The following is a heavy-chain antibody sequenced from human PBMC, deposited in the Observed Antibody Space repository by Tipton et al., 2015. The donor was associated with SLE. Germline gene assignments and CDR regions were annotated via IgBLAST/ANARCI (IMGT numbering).Heavy chain of an antibody. Sequence: TLSLTCGVSGYSISSGYYWGWIRQSPGKGLEWIGTIYHSGSTHSNPSLKSRVTISVDTSKNQFSLKLSSVTAADTAVYYCARSWVYDFWSGYPFDYWGQGTLVVVSS. D-gene: IGHD3-3*01. CDR1: GYSISSGYY. V-gene: IGHV4-38-2*01. CDR3: ARSWVYDFWSGYPFDY. CDR2: IYHSGST. J-gene: IGHJ4*02.